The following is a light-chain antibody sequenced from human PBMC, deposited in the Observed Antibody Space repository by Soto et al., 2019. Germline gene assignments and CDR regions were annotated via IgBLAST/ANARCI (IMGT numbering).Light chain of an antibody. J-gene: IGLJ1*01. CDR3: SSYAGTTSYV. CDR1: SIDIGGYNY. V-gene: IGLV2-11*01. Sequence: QSVLTQPRSVSGSPGQSVTISCTGSSIDIGGYNYVSWYQQHPGKAPELMIYEVSKRPSGVPDRFSGSKSGNTASLTVSGLQAEDEADYYCSSYAGTTSYVFGNGTKITVL. CDR2: EVS.